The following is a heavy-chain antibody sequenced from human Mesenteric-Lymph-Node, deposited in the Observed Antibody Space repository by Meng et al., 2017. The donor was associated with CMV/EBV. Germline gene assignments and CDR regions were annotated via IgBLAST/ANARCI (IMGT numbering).Heavy chain of an antibody. CDR3: ARPRGITVAGWDYFEY. CDR1: GYTFSDYY. D-gene: IGHD6-19*01. Sequence: SVKVSCKASGYTFSDYYMHWVRQAPGQGLEWMGGIIPILGITNYAQTFQGRVTITADKSTSTAYMELTSLKSDDTAVYYCARPRGITVAGWDYFEYWGQGTLVTVSS. V-gene: IGHV1-69*10. CDR2: IIPILGIT. J-gene: IGHJ4*02.